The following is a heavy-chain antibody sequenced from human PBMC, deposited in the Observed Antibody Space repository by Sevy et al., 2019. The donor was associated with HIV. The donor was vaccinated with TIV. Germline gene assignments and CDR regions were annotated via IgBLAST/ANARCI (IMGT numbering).Heavy chain of an antibody. CDR2: IIPIFGTA. J-gene: IGHJ3*02. D-gene: IGHD2-21*01. V-gene: IGHV1-69*13. Sequence: ASVKVSCKASGGTFSSYAISWVRQAPGQGLEWMGGIIPIFGTANYAQKFQGRVTITADESTSTAYMELSSLRSEDTAVYYCARDPDSGRKHIVGRDAFDIWGQGTMVTVSS. CDR3: ARDPDSGRKHIVGRDAFDI. CDR1: GGTFSSYA.